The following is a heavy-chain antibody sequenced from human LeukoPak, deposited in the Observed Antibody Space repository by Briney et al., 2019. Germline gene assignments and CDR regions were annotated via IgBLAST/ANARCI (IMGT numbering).Heavy chain of an antibody. J-gene: IGHJ1*01. Sequence: GGSLRLSCAASGFTFSSYAMSWVRQAPGKGLEWVSAISGSGGSTYYADSVKGRFTISRDNSKNTLYLQMNSLRAEDTAVYYCARGAIVVVVAATFHFQHWGQGTLVTVSS. D-gene: IGHD2-15*01. V-gene: IGHV3-23*01. CDR2: ISGSGGST. CDR3: ARGAIVVVVAATFHFQH. CDR1: GFTFSSYA.